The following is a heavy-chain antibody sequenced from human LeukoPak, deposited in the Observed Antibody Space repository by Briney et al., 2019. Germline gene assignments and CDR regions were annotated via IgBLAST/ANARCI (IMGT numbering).Heavy chain of an antibody. CDR3: ARVYSSSRGNYFDY. V-gene: IGHV1-3*01. D-gene: IGHD6-13*01. CDR2: INAGNGNT. J-gene: IGHJ4*02. CDR1: GHTFTIFA. Sequence: ASVKVSCKASGHTFTIFAIHWVRQAPGQSLEWMGWINAGNGNTIYSQKFQGRVTITRDTSASTAYMELSSLRSEDTAVYYCARVYSSSRGNYFDYWGQGTLVTVSS.